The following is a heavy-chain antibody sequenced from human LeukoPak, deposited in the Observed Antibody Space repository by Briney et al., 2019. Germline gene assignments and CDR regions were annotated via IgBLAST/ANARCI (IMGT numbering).Heavy chain of an antibody. CDR3: ARDGDGDYVFSYYFDY. D-gene: IGHD4-17*01. Sequence: GGSLRLSCAASGFTFSSYAMHWVRQAPGKGLEWVALISYDESNTLYADSVKGRFTISRDNSKNTLYLQMNSLRVEDTAVYYCARDGDGDYVFSYYFDYWGQGTLVTVSS. J-gene: IGHJ4*02. V-gene: IGHV3-30*04. CDR1: GFTFSSYA. CDR2: ISYDESNT.